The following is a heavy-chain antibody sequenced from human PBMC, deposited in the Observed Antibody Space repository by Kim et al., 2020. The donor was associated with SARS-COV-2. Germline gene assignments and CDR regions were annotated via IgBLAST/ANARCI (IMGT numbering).Heavy chain of an antibody. D-gene: IGHD3-10*01. CDR2: IIPIFGTA. V-gene: IGHV1-69*13. CDR3: AREKKGGDLIRGYYYYGMDV. CDR1: GGTFSSYA. Sequence: SVKVSCKASGGTFSSYAISWVRQAPGQGLEWMGGIIPIFGTANYAQKFQGRVTITADESTSTAYMELSSLRSEDTAVYYCAREKKGGDLIRGYYYYGMDVWGQGTTVTVSS. J-gene: IGHJ6*02.